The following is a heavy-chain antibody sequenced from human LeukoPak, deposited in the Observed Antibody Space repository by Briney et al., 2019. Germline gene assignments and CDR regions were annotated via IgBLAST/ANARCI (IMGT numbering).Heavy chain of an antibody. D-gene: IGHD7-27*01. CDR2: MNPNSGTV. CDR3: TRGASDYWGENYFDY. J-gene: IGHJ4*02. Sequence: ASVKVSCKASGYSFTNYDINWVRQATGHGLEWMGWMNPNSGTVGYAQKFQGRVTLTRNASISAASMNLSSLTSEDAAVYYSTRGASDYWGENYFDYWGQGSLVTVSS. V-gene: IGHV1-8*01. CDR1: GYSFTNYD.